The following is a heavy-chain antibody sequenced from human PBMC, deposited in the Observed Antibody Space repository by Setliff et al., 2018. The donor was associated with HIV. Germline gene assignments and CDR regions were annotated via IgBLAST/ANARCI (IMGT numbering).Heavy chain of an antibody. J-gene: IGHJ3*01. CDR2: IVPIPIFGTT. V-gene: IGHV1-69*05. CDR3: ARVPYRSAWFSGGHDAFDV. Sequence: GASVKVSCKASGGTFSSYGISWVRQAPGQGLEWMGGIVPIPIFGTTKYAQRFQGRVTMTTDTSTSKVYMELRTLRSDDTAVYYCARVPYRSAWFSGGHDAFDVWGQGTMVTVSS. CDR1: GGTFSSYG. D-gene: IGHD6-19*01.